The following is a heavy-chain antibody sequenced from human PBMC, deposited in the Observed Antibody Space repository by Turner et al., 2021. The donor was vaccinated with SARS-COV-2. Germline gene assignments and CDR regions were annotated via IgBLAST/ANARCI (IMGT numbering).Heavy chain of an antibody. CDR1: GFTFSLHS. CDR2: IYNDGSRT. Sequence: EVQLVGSGGDLVQTGGSLRRSCAASGFTFSLHSMFWVRQAPGEGLVWVERIYNDGSRTGLADSVKGRFTVSRDNAKKTLYLQMNSLSAEDTAVYYCAKAQLGYYLGVDYWGQGTLVTVSS. CDR3: AKAQLGYYLGVDY. D-gene: IGHD3-3*01. J-gene: IGHJ4*02. V-gene: IGHV3-74*01.